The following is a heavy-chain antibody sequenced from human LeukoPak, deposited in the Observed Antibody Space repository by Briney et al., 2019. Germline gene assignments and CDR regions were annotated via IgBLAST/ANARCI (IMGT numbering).Heavy chain of an antibody. CDR2: ISTSSSYI. V-gene: IGHV3-21*04. CDR1: GFTFNGYS. J-gene: IGHJ4*02. D-gene: IGHD1-26*01. CDR3: ATYIVGARHFDY. Sequence: PGGSLRLSCTASGFTFNGYSMNWVRQAPGKGLEWVSSISTSSSYIYYADSVKGRSTLSRHNSKNTLYLQMNSLRAEDTAVYFCATYIVGARHFDYWGQGTLVTVSS.